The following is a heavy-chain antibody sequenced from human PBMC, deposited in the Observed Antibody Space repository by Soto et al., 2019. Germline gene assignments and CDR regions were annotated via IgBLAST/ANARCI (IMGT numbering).Heavy chain of an antibody. D-gene: IGHD4-17*01. CDR1: GFSFGSYA. V-gene: IGHV3-23*01. J-gene: IGHJ4*02. CDR3: VKGGPTVIYFDH. Sequence: EVQLLESGGGSVQPGGSLRLSCAASGFSFGSYAMTWVRQAPGKGLERVSSIGGYGHTTHYAEFVQGRFTISRDDSEKTVDLQMNSLRVEDTAVYYCVKGGPTVIYFDHWGQGRLVSVSS. CDR2: IGGYGHTT.